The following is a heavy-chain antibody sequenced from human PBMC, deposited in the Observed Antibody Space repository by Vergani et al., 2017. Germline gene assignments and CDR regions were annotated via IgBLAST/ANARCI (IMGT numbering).Heavy chain of an antibody. CDR3: ARRYCSGGDCLSKKYYFDY. Sequence: QVQLVQSGAEVKKPGASVKVSCKASGYTFTSYGISWVRQAPGQRLEWMGWISAYNGNTNYAQKLQGRVTMTTDTSTSTAYMDVRSLRSDDTAVYYCARRYCSGGDCLSKKYYFDYWDEGTLVTVSS. V-gene: IGHV1-18*01. CDR1: GYTFTSYG. CDR2: ISAYNGNT. D-gene: IGHD2-15*01. J-gene: IGHJ4*02.